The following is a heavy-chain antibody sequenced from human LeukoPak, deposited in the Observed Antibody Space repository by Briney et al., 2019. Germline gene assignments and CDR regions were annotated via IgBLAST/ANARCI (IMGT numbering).Heavy chain of an antibody. D-gene: IGHD5-12*01. CDR3: TTEGGYDLDFVDY. V-gene: IGHV3-15*01. J-gene: IGHJ4*02. Sequence: NPGGSLRLSCAASGFTFSDAWMSWVRQAPGKGLEWVGRIKSKTDGGTTDYAAPVKGRFTISRDDSKNTLYLQMNSLKTEDTAVYYCTTEGGYDLDFVDYWGQGALVTVSS. CDR2: IKSKTDGGTT. CDR1: GFTFSDAW.